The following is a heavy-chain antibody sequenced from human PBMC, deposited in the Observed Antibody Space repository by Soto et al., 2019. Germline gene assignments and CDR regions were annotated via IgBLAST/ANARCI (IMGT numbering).Heavy chain of an antibody. J-gene: IGHJ4*02. D-gene: IGHD3-22*01. Sequence: QITLKESGPTLVKPTQTLTLTCTFSGFSLSTSGVGVGWIRQPPGKALEWLALIYWDDDKRYSPSLKSRLTITKDPSKNQVVLTMTNMDPVDTATYYCAHISPLYYYDSSGYSASYFDDWGQGTLVTVSS. CDR2: IYWDDDK. CDR3: AHISPLYYYDSSGYSASYFDD. V-gene: IGHV2-5*02. CDR1: GFSLSTSGVG.